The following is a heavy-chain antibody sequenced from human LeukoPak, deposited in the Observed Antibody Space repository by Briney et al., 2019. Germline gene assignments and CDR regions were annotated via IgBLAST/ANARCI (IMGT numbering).Heavy chain of an antibody. Sequence: GGSLRFYCAASGFTFSSYSMNWVRQAPGKGLEWVSYISSSSSTIYYADSVKGRFTISRDNAKNSLYLQMNSLRAEDTAVYYCARAVGALDYWGQGTLVTVSS. J-gene: IGHJ4*02. V-gene: IGHV3-48*04. CDR2: ISSSSSTI. D-gene: IGHD1-26*01. CDR1: GFTFSSYS. CDR3: ARAVGALDY.